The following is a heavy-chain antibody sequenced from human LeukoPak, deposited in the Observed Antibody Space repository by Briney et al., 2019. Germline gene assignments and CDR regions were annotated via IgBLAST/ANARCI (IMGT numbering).Heavy chain of an antibody. J-gene: IGHJ4*02. Sequence: GGSLRLSCAASGFTSSSYWMHWVRQAPGKGLVWVSRINTGGSSTSYADSVKGRFTISRDNAKNTLYLQMNSLRAEDTAVYYCASGSSTSCYDWGQGTLVTVSS. CDR3: ASGSSTSCYD. CDR1: GFTSSSYW. V-gene: IGHV3-74*01. D-gene: IGHD2-2*01. CDR2: INTGGSST.